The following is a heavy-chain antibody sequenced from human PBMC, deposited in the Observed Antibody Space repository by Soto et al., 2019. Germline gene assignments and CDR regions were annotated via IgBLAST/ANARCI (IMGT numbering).Heavy chain of an antibody. CDR3: AIGIGLRYCDWPFEW. D-gene: IGHD3-9*01. CDR1: GGAFTNCT. CDR2: IIPLFGPT. J-gene: IGHJ4*02. V-gene: IGHV1-69*06. Sequence: QVQLVQSGAEVKKPGSSVKVSCKAYGGAFTNCTISWVRQAPGQGLEWIGGIIPLFGPTNHAQKFQGRVTMTANTYSRPAYMELISLRSEVTAVYYCAIGIGLRYCDWPFEWWGQGTRVSVSS.